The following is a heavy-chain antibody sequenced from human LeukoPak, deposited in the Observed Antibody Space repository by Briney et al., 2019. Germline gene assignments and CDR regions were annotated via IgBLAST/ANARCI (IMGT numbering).Heavy chain of an antibody. D-gene: IGHD1-14*01. Sequence: PSETLSLTCTVSLDSTTSNFWSWVRQPPGKGLEWIGEIHRSGSPNYNPSLQSRVTISIDRSRNKIALELSSVTAADTAVYYCAREILGGFNPGAYWGQGTLVTVSS. CDR2: IHRSGSP. CDR3: AREILGGFNPGAY. CDR1: LDSTTSNF. V-gene: IGHV4-4*02. J-gene: IGHJ4*02.